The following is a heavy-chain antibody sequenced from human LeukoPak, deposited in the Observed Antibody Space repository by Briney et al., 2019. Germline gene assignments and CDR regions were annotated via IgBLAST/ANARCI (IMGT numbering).Heavy chain of an antibody. J-gene: IGHJ6*02. D-gene: IGHD2-21*01. Sequence: ASVTVSCKASGYTFINYDISWVRQAPGHGLEWMGWMGTYNGNTNYALELQGRVTMTTDRSTSTPYMEVRSLRSGDTAVYYCARDGGPPRTFRYNGLDVWGQGTTVTVSS. CDR3: ARDGGPPRTFRYNGLDV. CDR2: MGTYNGNT. CDR1: GYTFINYD. V-gene: IGHV1-18*01.